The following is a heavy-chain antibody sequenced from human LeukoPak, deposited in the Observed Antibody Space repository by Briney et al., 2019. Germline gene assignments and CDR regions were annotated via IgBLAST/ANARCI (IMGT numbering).Heavy chain of an antibody. CDR3: AKGDGSYSDY. Sequence: GGSLRLPCAASGFTFSSYGMHWVRQAPGKGLEWVAFIRYDGSNKYYADSVKGRFTISRDNSKNTLYLQMNSLRAEDTAVYYCAKGDGSYSDYWGQGTLVTVSS. CDR1: GFTFSSYG. CDR2: IRYDGSNK. J-gene: IGHJ4*02. V-gene: IGHV3-30*02. D-gene: IGHD1-26*01.